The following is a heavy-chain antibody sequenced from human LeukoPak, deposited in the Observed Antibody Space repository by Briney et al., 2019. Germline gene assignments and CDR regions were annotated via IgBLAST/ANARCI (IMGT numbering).Heavy chain of an antibody. CDR3: ARPNGYSSGWYRF. D-gene: IGHD6-19*01. CDR1: GFTFSSYA. J-gene: IGHJ4*02. Sequence: GGSLRLSCAASGFTFSSYAMHWVRQAPGKGLEYVSAISSNGGSTYYANSVKGRFTISRDNSKNTLYLQMGSLRAENMAVYYCARPNGYSSGWYRFWGQGTLVTVSS. CDR2: ISSNGGST. V-gene: IGHV3-64*01.